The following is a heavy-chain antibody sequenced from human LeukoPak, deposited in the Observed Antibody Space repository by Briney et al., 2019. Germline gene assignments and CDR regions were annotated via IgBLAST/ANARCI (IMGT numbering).Heavy chain of an antibody. J-gene: IGHJ4*02. D-gene: IGHD3-3*01. CDR3: ARGDFWSGYYTGLY. CDR1: GFTVSSNY. CDR2: IYSGGST. Sequence: GGSLRLSCAASGFTVSSNYMSWVRQAPGKGVEWLSVIYSGGSTYYADSVKGRFTISRQNSKNTLYLQMNSLRAEDTAVYYCARGDFWSGYYTGLYWGQGTLVTVSS. V-gene: IGHV3-53*04.